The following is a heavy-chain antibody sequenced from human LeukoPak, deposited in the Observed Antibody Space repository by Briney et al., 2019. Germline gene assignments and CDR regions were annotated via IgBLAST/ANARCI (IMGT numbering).Heavy chain of an antibody. CDR3: ARGRYDFWSGYDPFDY. D-gene: IGHD3-3*01. V-gene: IGHV4-61*08. CDR2: IYYSGST. J-gene: IGHJ4*02. Sequence: SETLSLTCAVSGDSISSGGYSWSWIRQPPGKGLEWIGHIYYSGSTYYNPSLKSRVTISVDTSKNQFSLKLSSVTAADTAVYYCARGRYDFWSGYDPFDYWGQGTLVTVSS. CDR1: GDSISSGGYS.